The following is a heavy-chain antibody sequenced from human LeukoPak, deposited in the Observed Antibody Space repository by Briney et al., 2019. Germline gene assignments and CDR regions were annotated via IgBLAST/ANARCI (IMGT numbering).Heavy chain of an antibody. CDR2: MNPNSGNT. V-gene: IGHV1-8*02. CDR1: GYTFTSYD. J-gene: IGHJ6*03. Sequence: ASVKVSCKASGYTFTSYDINWVRQATGQGLEWMGWMNPNSGNTGYAQKFQDRVTMTRNTSISTVYMELSSLRSEDTAVYYCARSSIGYYYSYYYMDVWGKGTTVTVSS. CDR3: ARSSIGYYYSYYYMDV. D-gene: IGHD3-22*01.